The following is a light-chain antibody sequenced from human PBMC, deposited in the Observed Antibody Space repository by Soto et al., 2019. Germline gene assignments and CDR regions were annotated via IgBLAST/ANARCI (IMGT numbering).Light chain of an antibody. Sequence: EIVLTQSAGTLSLSPGERATLSCRASQSGSSSYLAWYQQKPGQAPRLLIYGASSRATGIPDRFSGSGSGTDFTLTISRLEPEDFAVYYCQQYGSSSWTFGQGAKVEIK. CDR1: QSGSSSY. CDR3: QQYGSSSWT. J-gene: IGKJ1*01. V-gene: IGKV3-20*01. CDR2: GAS.